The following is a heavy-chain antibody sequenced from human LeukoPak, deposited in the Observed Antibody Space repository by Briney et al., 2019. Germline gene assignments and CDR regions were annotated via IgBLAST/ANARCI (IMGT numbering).Heavy chain of an antibody. Sequence: KYGESLKISCKGSGYSFTSYWIGWVRQMPGKDLEWMGIIYPGDSDTRYSPSFQGQVTISADKSISTAYLQWSSLKASDTAMYYCARHMGATPYYYYGMDVWGQGTTVTVSS. CDR2: IYPGDSDT. V-gene: IGHV5-51*01. J-gene: IGHJ6*02. CDR3: ARHMGATPYYYYGMDV. CDR1: GYSFTSYW. D-gene: IGHD1-26*01.